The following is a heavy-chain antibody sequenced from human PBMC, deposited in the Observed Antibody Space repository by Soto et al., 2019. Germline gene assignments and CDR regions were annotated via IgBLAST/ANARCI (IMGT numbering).Heavy chain of an antibody. J-gene: IGHJ2*01. D-gene: IGHD3-10*01. CDR2: IKEDGSEK. CDR3: ARDSRYGSGSYRYLDL. V-gene: IGHV3-7*01. Sequence: EVQLVESGGGLVQPGGSLRLSCAASGCTFSSNWMSWVRQAPGKGLEWVANIKEDGSEKYYVDSVKGRFTISRDNAKNSLFLQMNSLRAEDTAGYYCARDSRYGSGSYRYLDLWGRGTLVAVSP. CDR1: GCTFSSNW.